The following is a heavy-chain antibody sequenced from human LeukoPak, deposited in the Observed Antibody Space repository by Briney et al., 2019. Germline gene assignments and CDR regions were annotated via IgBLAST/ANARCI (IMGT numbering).Heavy chain of an antibody. CDR2: IKQDGNEK. Sequence: GGSLRLSCAASGFTFSSCWMTWVRQAPGKGLEWVANIKQDGNEKYYVDSVKGRFSISRDNAKNSVYLQMSSLRAEDTAVYYCTRLMGERSLFDYWGQGVLVTVSS. D-gene: IGHD1-26*01. V-gene: IGHV3-7*02. CDR3: TRLMGERSLFDY. J-gene: IGHJ4*02. CDR1: GFTFSSCW.